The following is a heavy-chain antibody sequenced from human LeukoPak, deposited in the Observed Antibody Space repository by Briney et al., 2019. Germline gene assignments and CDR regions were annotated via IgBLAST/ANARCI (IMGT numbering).Heavy chain of an antibody. V-gene: IGHV3-30*18. J-gene: IGHJ3*02. D-gene: IGHD4-17*01. CDR1: GFSFNNFG. CDR3: AKDLFEDYGDYPPDAFDI. CDR2: ISYDGSNK. Sequence: GGSLRLSCTASGFSFNNFGIHWVRQAPGKGLGWVAVISYDGSNKYYADSVKGRFTISRDNSKNTLYLQMNSLRAEDTAVYYCAKDLFEDYGDYPPDAFDIWGQGTMVTVSS.